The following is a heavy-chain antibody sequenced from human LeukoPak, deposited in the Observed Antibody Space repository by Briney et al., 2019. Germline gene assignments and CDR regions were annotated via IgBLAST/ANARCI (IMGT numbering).Heavy chain of an antibody. V-gene: IGHV2-5*02. CDR2: IYWDDDK. D-gene: IGHD3-16*02. Sequence: SGPTLVKPTQTLTLTCTFSGFSLSTSGVGVGLNRQPPGKALEWLALIYWDDDKRHSPSLKSRLTITKDTSKNQVVLTMTNMDPVDTATYYCARTLVDYVSGSYRYTGFDYWGQGTLVNVSS. CDR3: ARTLVDYVSGSYRYTGFDY. J-gene: IGHJ4*02. CDR1: GFSLSTSGVG.